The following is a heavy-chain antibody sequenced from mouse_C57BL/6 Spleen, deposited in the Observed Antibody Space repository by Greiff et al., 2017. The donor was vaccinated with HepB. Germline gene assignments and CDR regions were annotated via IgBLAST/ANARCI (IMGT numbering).Heavy chain of an antibody. CDR2: IHPNSGST. J-gene: IGHJ2*01. D-gene: IGHD1-1*01. CDR1: GYTFTSYW. V-gene: IGHV1-64*01. CDR3: ARGFTTVVATDY. Sequence: QVQLQQPGAELVKPGASVKLSCKASGYTFTSYWMHWVNQRPGQGLEWIGMIHPNSGSTNYNEKFKSKATLTVDKSSSTAYMQLSSLTSEDSAVYYCARGFTTVVATDYWGQGTTLTVSS.